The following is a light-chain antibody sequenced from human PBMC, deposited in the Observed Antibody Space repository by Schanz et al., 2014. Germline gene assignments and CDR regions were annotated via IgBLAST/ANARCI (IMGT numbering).Light chain of an antibody. Sequence: QSALTQPSSVSGSPGQSVTISCTGTTSDVGGYNFVSWYQQHPGKAPKLMIYEVTKRPSGVPDRFSGSKSGNTASLTVSGLQAEDEGDFYCCSYAGSDNLVFGGGTKLTVL. CDR2: EVT. CDR3: CSYAGSDNLV. CDR1: TSDVGGYNF. V-gene: IGLV2-11*01. J-gene: IGLJ3*02.